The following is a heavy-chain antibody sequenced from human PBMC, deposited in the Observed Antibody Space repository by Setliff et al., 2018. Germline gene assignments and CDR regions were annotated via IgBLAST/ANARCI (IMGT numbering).Heavy chain of an antibody. J-gene: IGHJ6*03. V-gene: IGHV1-69*10. CDR1: GGTLSTLS. D-gene: IGHD1-7*01. CDR3: ARNALTGTTRKYYYMDV. CDR2: TIPLLPLP. Sequence: ASVKVSCKASGGTLSTLSIAWVRQAPGQGLEWMGGTIPLLPLPNYAVKFQGRVTITADKSTSAAYMELRSLTSEDTAVYYCARNALTGTTRKYYYMDVWGQGTMVTVSS.